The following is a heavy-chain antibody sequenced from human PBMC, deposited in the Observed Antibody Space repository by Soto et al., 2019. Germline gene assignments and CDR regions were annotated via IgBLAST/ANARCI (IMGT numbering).Heavy chain of an antibody. D-gene: IGHD1-7*01. J-gene: IGHJ6*02. CDR1: GYTFTSCG. CDR2: INTYNGYT. Sequence: QVNLVQSGAEVKKPGASVKVSCKASGYTFTSCGISWVRQAPGQGLEWMGLINTYNGYTNYPQNFQGRVTMTTDTSTGTVYMELRSLTSDDAGVYYCARYRTKGLGVWGQGTTVTVSS. CDR3: ARYRTKGLGV. V-gene: IGHV1-18*01.